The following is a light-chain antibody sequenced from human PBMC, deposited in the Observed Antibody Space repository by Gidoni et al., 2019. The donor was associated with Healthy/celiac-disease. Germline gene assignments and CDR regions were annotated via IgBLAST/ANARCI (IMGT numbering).Light chain of an antibody. CDR3: MQAXXXXT. J-gene: IGKJ2*01. V-gene: IGKV2-28*01. CDR1: QRLLQSNGYNY. CDR2: LGS. Sequence: DIVMTQSPLSLPVTPGEPASISCRSSQRLLQSNGYNYLDWYLQKPGQSQQLLIYLGSNRASGVPDRFSGXXSGTDFTLKISRVEAEDVGVYYCMQAXXXXTFGQGTKLEIK.